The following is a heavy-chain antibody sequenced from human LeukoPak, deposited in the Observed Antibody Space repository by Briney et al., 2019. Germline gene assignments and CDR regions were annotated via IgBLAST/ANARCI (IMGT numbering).Heavy chain of an antibody. V-gene: IGHV3-33*01. Sequence: GGSLRLSCAASGFTFSSYGMPWVRQAPGKGLEWVAVIWYDGSNKYYADSVRGRFTISRDNSKNTLYLQMNSLRAEDTAVYYCARDQIILTGDYYFDYWGQGTLVTVSS. CDR2: IWYDGSNK. CDR1: GFTFSSYG. D-gene: IGHD3-9*01. CDR3: ARDQIILTGDYYFDY. J-gene: IGHJ4*02.